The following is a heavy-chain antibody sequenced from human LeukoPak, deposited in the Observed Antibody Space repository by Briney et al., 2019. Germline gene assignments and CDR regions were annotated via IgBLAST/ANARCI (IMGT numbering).Heavy chain of an antibody. Sequence: GGSLRLSCAASGFTFSSYWMSWVRQAPGKGLEWVANIKQDGSEKYYVDSVKGRFTISRDNAKNSLYLQMNSLRAEDTAVYYCAKDNTLVAFDYWGQGTLVTVSS. J-gene: IGHJ4*02. CDR2: IKQDGSEK. CDR1: GFTFSSYW. V-gene: IGHV3-7*01. D-gene: IGHD2-15*01. CDR3: AKDNTLVAFDY.